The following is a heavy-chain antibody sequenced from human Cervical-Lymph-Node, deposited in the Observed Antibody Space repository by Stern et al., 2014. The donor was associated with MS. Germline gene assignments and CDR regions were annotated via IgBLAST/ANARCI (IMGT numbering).Heavy chain of an antibody. Sequence: QITLKESGPTLVKPTQTLTLTCTFSGFSFTSSRMGVGWIRQPPGKALEWLALIYWDDDTRYSPSLKTRLTITKDKSKSQVVLRLTNMAPEDTGTYYCARTDYSLLSGYSHFDYCGQGAPVTVSS. V-gene: IGHV2-5*02. J-gene: IGHJ4*02. CDR3: ARTDYSLLSGYSHFDY. CDR1: GFSFTSSRMG. CDR2: IYWDDDT. D-gene: IGHD3-3*01.